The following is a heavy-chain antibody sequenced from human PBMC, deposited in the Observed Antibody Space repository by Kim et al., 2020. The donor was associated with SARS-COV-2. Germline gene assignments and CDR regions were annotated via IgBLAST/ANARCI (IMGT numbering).Heavy chain of an antibody. J-gene: IGHJ4*02. Sequence: SETLSLTCAVSGGSIIDYFWSWIRQPPGKGLEWIGYISHSGYTNYNPSLKSRVTISLDMSKSHFSLKLSPVAAADTAVYYCARGARTVDYWGQGTLVTVSS. CDR3: ARGARTVDY. CDR2: ISHSGYT. CDR1: GGSIIDYF. D-gene: IGHD1-26*01. V-gene: IGHV4-59*13.